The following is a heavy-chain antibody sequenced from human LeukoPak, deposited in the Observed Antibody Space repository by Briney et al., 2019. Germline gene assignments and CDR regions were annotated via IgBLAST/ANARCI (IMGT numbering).Heavy chain of an antibody. CDR2: INPSGGST. Sequence: ASVKVSCKASGYTFTSYYMHWVRQAPGQGLEWMGIINPSGGSTSYAQKFQGRVTMTRDTSTSTVYMELSSLRSEDTAVYYCAGSLAYCGGDCSPPDYWGQGTLVTVSS. CDR1: GYTFTSYY. J-gene: IGHJ4*02. D-gene: IGHD2-21*02. CDR3: AGSLAYCGGDCSPPDY. V-gene: IGHV1-46*01.